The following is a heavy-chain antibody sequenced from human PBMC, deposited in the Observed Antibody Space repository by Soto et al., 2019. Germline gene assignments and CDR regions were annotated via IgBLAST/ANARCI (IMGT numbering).Heavy chain of an antibody. V-gene: IGHV3-11*04. Sequence: GGSLRLCCAASGFTFSDYYMSWIRQAPGKGLEWISSISSSAGTIYYGDSVKGRFTISRDNAKNSLYLQMNGLRAEDTAVYYCARGRIVVVPAAPSPHRGGMDVWGQGT. CDR3: ARGRIVVVPAAPSPHRGGMDV. CDR1: GFTFSDYY. CDR2: ISSSAGTI. J-gene: IGHJ6*02. D-gene: IGHD2-2*01.